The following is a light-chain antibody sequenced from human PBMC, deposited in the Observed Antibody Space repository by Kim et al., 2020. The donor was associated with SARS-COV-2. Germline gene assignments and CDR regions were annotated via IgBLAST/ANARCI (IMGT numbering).Light chain of an antibody. Sequence: GQSITISCTGTSSDVGNYNYVSWYQQHPGKAPKLLIYDVDKRPSGVSDRFTGSKSGDTASLTISGLQTEDEADYYCTSYTTAYTYVFGSGTKVTVL. CDR2: DVD. CDR1: SSDVGNYNY. CDR3: TSYTTAYTYV. V-gene: IGLV2-14*03. J-gene: IGLJ1*01.